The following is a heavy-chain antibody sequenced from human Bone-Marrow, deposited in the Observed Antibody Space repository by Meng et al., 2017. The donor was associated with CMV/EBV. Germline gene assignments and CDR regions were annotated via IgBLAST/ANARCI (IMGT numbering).Heavy chain of an antibody. CDR3: ARRNDFWSGYYPYNWFDP. D-gene: IGHD3-3*01. J-gene: IGHJ5*02. V-gene: IGHV5-51*01. CDR1: GYSFTSYW. CDR2: IYPGDSDT. Sequence: GGSLRLSCKGSGYSFTSYWIGWVRQMPGKGLEWMGIIYPGDSDTRYSPSFQGQVTISADKSISTAYLQWSSLKASDTAMYYCARRNDFWSGYYPYNWFDPWGQGNLVTVYS.